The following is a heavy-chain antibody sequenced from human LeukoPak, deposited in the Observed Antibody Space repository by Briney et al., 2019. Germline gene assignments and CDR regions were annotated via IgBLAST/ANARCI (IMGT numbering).Heavy chain of an antibody. J-gene: IGHJ4*02. D-gene: IGHD6-19*01. Sequence: SETLSLTCTVSGGSISSSSYYWGWIRQPPGKGLEWIGSIYYSGSTYYNPSLKSRVTISVDTSKNQFSLKLSSVTAADTAVYYCARVGEQWPFDYWGQGTLVTVSS. CDR1: GGSISSSSYY. CDR2: IYYSGST. V-gene: IGHV4-39*07. CDR3: ARVGEQWPFDY.